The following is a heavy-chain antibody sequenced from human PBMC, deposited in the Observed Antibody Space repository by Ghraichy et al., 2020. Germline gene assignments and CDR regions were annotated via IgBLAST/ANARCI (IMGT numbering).Heavy chain of an antibody. Sequence: GGSLRLSCAASGFIFSSYSMNWVRQAPGKGLEWVSSISSSSIYIYYPDSVKGRFTVSRDNAENSLYLQMNSLRAEDTAIYYCARAIVGYRWAFDIWGQGTVVTVS. CDR2: ISSSSIYI. J-gene: IGHJ3*02. D-gene: IGHD6-25*01. CDR1: GFIFSSYS. CDR3: ARAIVGYRWAFDI. V-gene: IGHV3-21*01.